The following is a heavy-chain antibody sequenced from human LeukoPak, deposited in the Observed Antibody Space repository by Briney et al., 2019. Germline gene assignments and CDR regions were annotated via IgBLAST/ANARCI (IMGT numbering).Heavy chain of an antibody. CDR3: ARDSYSGSYYYFDY. D-gene: IGHD1-26*01. J-gene: IGHJ4*02. V-gene: IGHV3-53*01. CDR1: GFTVSNNY. Sequence: GGSLRLSCAASGFTVSNNYMNWVRQAPGKGLEWVSVLYSGGSTYYADSVKGQFTISRDKSNNTLYLQMNSLRAEDTAVYYCARDSYSGSYYYFDYWGQGTLVTVSS. CDR2: LYSGGST.